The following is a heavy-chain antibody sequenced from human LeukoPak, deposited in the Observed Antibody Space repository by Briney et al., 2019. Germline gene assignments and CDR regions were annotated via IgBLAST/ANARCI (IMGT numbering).Heavy chain of an antibody. J-gene: IGHJ4*02. CDR2: IKQDGSKK. V-gene: IGHV3-7*04. CDR3: TRVGYIDEGIDY. Sequence: GGSLRLSCVASGVPFSSYWMTWVRQAPGKGLEWVANIKQDGSKKSYVDSVKGRFTISRDNAKNSLYLRMNSLRAEDTAIYYCTRVGYIDEGIDYWGQGNLVTVSS. D-gene: IGHD5-24*01. CDR1: GVPFSSYW.